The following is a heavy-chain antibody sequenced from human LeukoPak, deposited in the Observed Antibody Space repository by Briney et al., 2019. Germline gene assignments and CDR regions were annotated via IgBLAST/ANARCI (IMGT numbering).Heavy chain of an antibody. Sequence: GGSLRLSYAASGFTFSSYAMHWVRQAPGKGLEWVAVISYDGSNKYYADSVKGRFTISRDNSKNTLYLQMNSLRAEDTAVYYCARDRGGAVAGRGQGTLVTVSS. D-gene: IGHD6-19*01. V-gene: IGHV3-30*04. J-gene: IGHJ4*02. CDR2: ISYDGSNK. CDR1: GFTFSSYA. CDR3: ARDRGGAVAG.